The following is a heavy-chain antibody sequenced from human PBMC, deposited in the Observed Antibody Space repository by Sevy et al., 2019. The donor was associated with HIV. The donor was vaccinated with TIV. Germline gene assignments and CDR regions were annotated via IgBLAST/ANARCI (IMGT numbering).Heavy chain of an antibody. V-gene: IGHV3-7*01. CDR1: GFTFTRYW. D-gene: IGHD2-21*01. Sequence: GGSLRLSCAASGFTFTRYWMSWVRQAPGKGLEWVANINEDGSEKYYVYSVKGRFTISRDNARKLLHLKMNSLRAEDTAIYYCAGDVAAGDFWGQGTLVTVSS. CDR3: AGDVAAGDF. J-gene: IGHJ4*02. CDR2: INEDGSEK.